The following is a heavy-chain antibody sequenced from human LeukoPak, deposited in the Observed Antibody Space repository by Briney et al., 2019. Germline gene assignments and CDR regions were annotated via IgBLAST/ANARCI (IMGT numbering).Heavy chain of an antibody. J-gene: IGHJ4*02. CDR3: AAEGGTSSVVVVYFDY. V-gene: IGHV3-7*01. Sequence: GGSLRLSCAASGFTFSSSWMSWVRQAPGKGLEWVANIKQDGSEKCYVDSVKGRFTISRDKAKNSLYLEMNSLRAEDTAVYYCAAEGGTSSVVVVYFDYWRQGTLVTVSS. CDR1: GFTFSSSW. D-gene: IGHD2-2*01. CDR2: IKQDGSEK.